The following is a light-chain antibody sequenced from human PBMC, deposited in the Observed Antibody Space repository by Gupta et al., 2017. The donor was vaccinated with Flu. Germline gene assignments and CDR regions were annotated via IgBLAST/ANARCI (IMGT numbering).Light chain of an antibody. V-gene: IGKV1-39*01. CDR2: AAS. J-gene: IGKJ3*01. Sequence: PSLSAAVGDRVTMTCRARQTIRTHLNWYEQKPGKAPTLLIFAASTWQSGVPSRFSGSGCGTDLTLTISSRQPEDFATYYCQQTDSNPYFNFGHGTKVHFK. CDR3: QQTDSNPYFN. CDR1: QTIRTH.